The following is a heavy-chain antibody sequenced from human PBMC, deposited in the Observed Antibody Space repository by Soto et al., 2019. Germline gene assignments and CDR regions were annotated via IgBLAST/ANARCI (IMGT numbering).Heavy chain of an antibody. D-gene: IGHD6-6*01. CDR2: VIPILGQA. V-gene: IGHV1-69*01. Sequence: VQLVQSGAEVQKPGSSVKVSCKASGGIFSSYAISWLRQAPGQGLEWMCAVIPILGQAYYAQDLQDRVSITADESTRTTYMELSSLRSEDKAVYFCARVGGIGAPPGTDYWGQGTLVTVSS. J-gene: IGHJ4*02. CDR3: ARVGGIGAPPGTDY. CDR1: GGIFSSYA.